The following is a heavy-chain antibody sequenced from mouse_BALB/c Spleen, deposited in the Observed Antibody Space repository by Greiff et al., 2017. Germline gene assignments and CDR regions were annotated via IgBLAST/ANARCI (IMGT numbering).Heavy chain of an antibody. Sequence: EVQVVESGGGLVQPGGSLKLSCAASGFTFSSYTMSWVRQTPEKRLEWVAYISNGGGSTYYPDTVKGRFTISRDNAKNNLYLQMSSLRSEDTALYYCARYRAAPYAMDYWGQGTSVTVSS. CDR1: GFTFSSYT. CDR2: ISNGGGST. V-gene: IGHV5-12-2*01. CDR3: ARYRAAPYAMDY. D-gene: IGHD2-14*01. J-gene: IGHJ4*01.